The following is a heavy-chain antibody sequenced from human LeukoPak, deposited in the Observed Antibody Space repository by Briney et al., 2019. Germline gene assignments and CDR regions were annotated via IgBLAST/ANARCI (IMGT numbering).Heavy chain of an antibody. CDR2: IKSKTDGGTA. Sequence: GGSLRLSCAASGFIFSKDWMSWVRQAPGKGLVWVGRIKSKTDGGTADYAAPVKGRFSISRDDSKNTLYLQMNSLKDEDTAVYYCASYNAFDAFNIWGQGTMVTVSS. CDR3: ASYNAFDAFNI. J-gene: IGHJ3*02. CDR1: GFIFSKDW. V-gene: IGHV3-15*01. D-gene: IGHD3-10*01.